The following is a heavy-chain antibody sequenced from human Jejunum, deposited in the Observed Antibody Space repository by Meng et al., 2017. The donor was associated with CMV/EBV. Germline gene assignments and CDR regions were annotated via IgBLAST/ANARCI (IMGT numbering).Heavy chain of an antibody. CDR1: W. Sequence: WMHWVRQAPGKGLVWVSRINSDGSSTNYADSVKGRFNISRDNAKNTLYLQMNSLRAEDTAVYYCVREQRGDCTSISCSSRWFDPWGQGTLVTVSS. V-gene: IGHV3-74*01. J-gene: IGHJ5*02. CDR2: INSDGSST. D-gene: IGHD2-2*01. CDR3: VREQRGDCTSISCSSRWFDP.